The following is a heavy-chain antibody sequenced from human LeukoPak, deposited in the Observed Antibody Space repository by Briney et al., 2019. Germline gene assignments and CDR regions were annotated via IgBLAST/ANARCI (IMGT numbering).Heavy chain of an antibody. V-gene: IGHV1-2*06. Sequence: ASVKVSCKASGYTFTDYYMHWVRQAPGQGLEWMGRINPYSGGTNYAQRFQGRVTMTRDTSISTAYMEMSRLRSDDTAVYYCARPLTGYSSTIDYWGQGTLVTASS. CDR1: GYTFTDYY. D-gene: IGHD6-19*01. CDR2: INPYSGGT. J-gene: IGHJ4*02. CDR3: ARPLTGYSSTIDY.